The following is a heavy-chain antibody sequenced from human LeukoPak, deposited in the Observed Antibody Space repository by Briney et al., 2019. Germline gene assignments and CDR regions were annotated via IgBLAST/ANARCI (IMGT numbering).Heavy chain of an antibody. Sequence: SETLSLTCTVSGGSISSSSYCWGWIRQPPGKGLEWIGSIYYSGSTYYNPSLKSRVTISVDTSKNQFSLKLSSVTAADTAVYYCARGLTMVTPWGQGTLVTVSS. CDR1: GGSISSSSYC. D-gene: IGHD4/OR15-4a*01. V-gene: IGHV4-39*07. J-gene: IGHJ5*02. CDR3: ARGLTMVTP. CDR2: IYYSGST.